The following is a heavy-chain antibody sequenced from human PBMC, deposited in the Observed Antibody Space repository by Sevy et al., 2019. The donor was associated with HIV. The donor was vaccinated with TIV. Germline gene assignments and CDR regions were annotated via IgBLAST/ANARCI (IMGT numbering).Heavy chain of an antibody. V-gene: IGHV4-59*08. Sequence: SETLSLTCTVSGGSITSLYRNWIRQPPGKGLEWFANIYYNGHINYNPSLKSRVTLSLDTSKNQFSLRLSSVTAADTAMYYCAGENAWGRGYSWGQGTLVTVSS. CDR2: IYYNGHI. CDR1: GGSITSLY. CDR3: AGENAWGRGYS. D-gene: IGHD1-26*01. J-gene: IGHJ4*02.